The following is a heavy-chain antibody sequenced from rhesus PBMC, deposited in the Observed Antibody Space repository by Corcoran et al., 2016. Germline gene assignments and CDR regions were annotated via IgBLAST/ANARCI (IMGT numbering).Heavy chain of an antibody. Sequence: QVQLQESGPGVVKPSETLSLTCAVSGGSISDSYRWSWIRQPPRKGLEWIGYIYGSNTSTNYNPALKSRVTISKYTSKNQFSLTLSSVTAADTAVYYCASPTLWTGDYYFDYWGQGVLVTVSS. CDR1: GGSISDSYR. J-gene: IGHJ4*01. D-gene: IGHD3-3*01. CDR2: IYGSNTST. CDR3: ASPTLWTGDYYFDY. V-gene: IGHV4S10*01.